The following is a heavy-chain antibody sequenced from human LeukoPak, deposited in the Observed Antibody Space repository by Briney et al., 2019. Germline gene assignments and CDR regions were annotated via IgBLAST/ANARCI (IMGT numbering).Heavy chain of an antibody. J-gene: IGHJ6*02. D-gene: IGHD3-22*01. V-gene: IGHV1-69*13. Sequence: SVKVSCKASGGTFSSYAISWVRQAPGQGLEWMGGIIPIFGTANYAQKFQGRVTITADESTSTAYMELSSLRSEDTAVYYCARTSDTVTMIVVVKNYYYGMDVWGQGATVTVSS. CDR2: IIPIFGTA. CDR1: GGTFSSYA. CDR3: ARTSDTVTMIVVVKNYYYGMDV.